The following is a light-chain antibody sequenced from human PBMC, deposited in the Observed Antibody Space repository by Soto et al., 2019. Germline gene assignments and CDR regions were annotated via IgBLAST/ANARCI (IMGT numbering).Light chain of an antibody. J-gene: IGLJ2*01. Sequence: QSALTQPASVSGSPGQSITISCTGTNSDIGAYRYVSWYQQHPGKAPKLLLYEVSNRPSGVSNRFSGSKSGNTASLTISGLQAEDEADYYCSSYRNTNTLVIFGGGTKVTVL. CDR3: SSYRNTNTLVI. CDR1: NSDIGAYRY. CDR2: EVS. V-gene: IGLV2-14*01.